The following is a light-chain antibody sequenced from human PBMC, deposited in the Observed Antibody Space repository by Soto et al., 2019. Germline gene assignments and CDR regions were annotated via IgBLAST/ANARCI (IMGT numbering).Light chain of an antibody. J-gene: IGKJ3*01. CDR1: QSVSSSY. Sequence: EIVLTQSPGTLSLSPGERATLSCRASQSVSSSYLAWYQHKPGQAPRHLIYGASSRDTGIPDRFSGSGSGTDFTLTISRLEPEDFAVYYCQQYDRSLFTFGPGTKVDIK. CDR3: QQYDRSLFT. CDR2: GAS. V-gene: IGKV3-20*01.